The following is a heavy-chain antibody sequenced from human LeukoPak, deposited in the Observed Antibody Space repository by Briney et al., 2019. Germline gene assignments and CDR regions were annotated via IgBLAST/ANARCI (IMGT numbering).Heavy chain of an antibody. D-gene: IGHD1-26*01. CDR1: GFTFSSYG. CDR3: AKDPGRSEWELLNAFDI. V-gene: IGHV3-30*18. Sequence: GGSLRLSCAASGFTFSSYGMHWVRQAPGKGLEWVAVISYDGSNKYYADSVKGRFTISRDNSKNTLYLQMNSLRAEDTAVYYCAKDPGRSEWELLNAFDIWGQGTMVTVSS. CDR2: ISYDGSNK. J-gene: IGHJ3*02.